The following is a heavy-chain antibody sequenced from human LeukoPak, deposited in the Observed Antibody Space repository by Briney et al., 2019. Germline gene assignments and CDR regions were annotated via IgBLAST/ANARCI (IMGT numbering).Heavy chain of an antibody. D-gene: IGHD3-22*01. CDR2: ISGSGGST. Sequence: GGSLRLSCAASGFTFSSYAMSWVRQAPGKGLEWVSAISGSGGSTYYADSVKGRLTISRDNSKNTLYLQMNSLRAEDTAVYYCAKDPTMIVVVIPDYWGQGTLVTVSS. J-gene: IGHJ4*02. V-gene: IGHV3-23*01. CDR3: AKDPTMIVVVIPDY. CDR1: GFTFSSYA.